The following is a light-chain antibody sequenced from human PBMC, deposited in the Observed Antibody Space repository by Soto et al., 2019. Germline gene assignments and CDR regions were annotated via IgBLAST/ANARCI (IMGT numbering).Light chain of an antibody. CDR3: SSYTSGSTWM. J-gene: IGLJ3*02. V-gene: IGLV2-14*01. CDR2: EVS. CDR1: SSDVGGYNY. Sequence: QSALTQPASVSGSPGQSITISCTGTSSDVGGYNYVSWYQQHPGKAPKLMIYEVSNRPSGVSNRFSGSKSGNTASLTISGLQAEDEADYYCSSYTSGSTWMFGGGTKVTVL.